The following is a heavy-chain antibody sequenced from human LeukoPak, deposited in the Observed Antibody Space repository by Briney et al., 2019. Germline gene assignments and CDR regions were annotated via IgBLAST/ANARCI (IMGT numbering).Heavy chain of an antibody. D-gene: IGHD3-10*01. CDR3: ASSSLVRGVMGPFDI. J-gene: IGHJ3*02. CDR1: GDSVSSNSAA. CDR2: TYYRSKWYN. Sequence: SQTLSLTCAISGDSVSSNSAAWNWIRQSPSRGLEWLGRTYYRSKWYNDYAVSVKSRITINPDTSKNQFSLQLNSVTPEDTAVYYCASSSLVRGVMGPFDIWGQGTVVTVSS. V-gene: IGHV6-1*01.